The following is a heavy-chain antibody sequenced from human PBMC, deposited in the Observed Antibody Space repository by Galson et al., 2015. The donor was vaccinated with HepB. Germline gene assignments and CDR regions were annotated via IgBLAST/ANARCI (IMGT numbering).Heavy chain of an antibody. D-gene: IGHD6-13*01. CDR1: GFTFSNYT. V-gene: IGHV3-23*01. CDR3: AKAGVSAAGSSSYYMDV. CDR2: INYSGVTT. Sequence: SLRLSCAASGFTFSNYTMSWVRQAPGKGLEWVSSINYSGVTTYHADTVKGRFTISSDSTKNTLYLQMSSLRAEDTAFYYCAKAGVSAAGSSSYYMDVWGKGTTVTVSS. J-gene: IGHJ6*03.